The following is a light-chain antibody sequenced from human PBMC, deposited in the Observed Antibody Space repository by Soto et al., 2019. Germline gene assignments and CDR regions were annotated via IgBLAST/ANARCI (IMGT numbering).Light chain of an antibody. Sequence: EIVLTQSPGTLSLSPGERATLSCRASQSVTSSYLAWYQQKPGQAPRLIIYGASSRATGIPDRFSGSGSGTDFTLIISRLEPEDFAVYYCQQYGSSTFTFGPGTKVDIK. CDR1: QSVTSSY. CDR3: QQYGSSTFT. J-gene: IGKJ3*01. V-gene: IGKV3-20*01. CDR2: GAS.